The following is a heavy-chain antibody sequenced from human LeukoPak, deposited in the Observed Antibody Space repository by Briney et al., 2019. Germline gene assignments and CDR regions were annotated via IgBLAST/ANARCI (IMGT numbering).Heavy chain of an antibody. V-gene: IGHV3-23*01. J-gene: IGHJ4*02. Sequence: GGSLRLSCAASGFTFSSYAMSWVRQAPGKGLEWVSAISGSGDSTYYADSVQGRFTISRDNFKNTVYLQMNSLRAEDTAVYYCAKDKSQWLVGTWGYWGQGTLVTVSS. CDR3: AKDKSQWLVGTWGY. D-gene: IGHD6-19*01. CDR1: GFTFSSYA. CDR2: ISGSGDST.